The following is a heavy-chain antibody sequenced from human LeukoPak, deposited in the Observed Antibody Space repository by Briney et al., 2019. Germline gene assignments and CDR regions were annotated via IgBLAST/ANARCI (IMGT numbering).Heavy chain of an antibody. Sequence: SGTLSLTCAVSGGSISSSNWWSWVRQPPGKGLEWIGEIYHSGSTNYNPSLKSRVTISVDKSKNQFSLKLSSVTAADTAVYYCAREGGGAVANNWFDPWGQGTLVTVSS. J-gene: IGHJ5*02. D-gene: IGHD6-19*01. CDR2: IYHSGST. CDR1: GGSISSSNW. CDR3: AREGGGAVANNWFDP. V-gene: IGHV4-4*02.